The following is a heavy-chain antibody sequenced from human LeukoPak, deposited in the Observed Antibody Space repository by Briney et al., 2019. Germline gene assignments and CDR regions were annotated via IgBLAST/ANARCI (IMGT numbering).Heavy chain of an antibody. CDR1: RFTFSSYW. D-gene: IGHD3-22*01. V-gene: IGHV3-74*01. CDR2: INSDESSI. Sequence: GGSLRLSCAASRFTFSSYWMHWVRQAPGKGLVWVSRINSDESSISYADSVKGRFTISRDNAKNSLYLQMNSLRAEDTAVYYCARDQARYYDSSGYVDYWGQGTLVTVSS. J-gene: IGHJ4*02. CDR3: ARDQARYYDSSGYVDY.